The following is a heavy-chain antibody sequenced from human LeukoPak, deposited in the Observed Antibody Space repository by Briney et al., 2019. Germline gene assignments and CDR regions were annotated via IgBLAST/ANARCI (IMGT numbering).Heavy chain of an antibody. CDR2: ISSSGTI. CDR1: GFTFSSDS. Sequence: PGGSLRLSCAASGFTFSSDSLNWVRQAPGKGLEWISYISSSGTIYYADSVKGRFTISRDNAKNLLYLQMNSLRDEDTAVYYCARDPPGWSGYIDYWGQGTLVTVSS. J-gene: IGHJ4*02. D-gene: IGHD3-3*01. V-gene: IGHV3-48*02. CDR3: ARDPPGWSGYIDY.